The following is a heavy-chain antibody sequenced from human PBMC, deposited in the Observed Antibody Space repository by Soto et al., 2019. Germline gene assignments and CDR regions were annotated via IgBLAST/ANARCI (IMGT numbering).Heavy chain of an antibody. CDR3: ARRMDSGSYRTTDY. CDR2: ISSSGSTI. J-gene: IGHJ4*02. V-gene: IGHV3-11*01. D-gene: IGHD1-26*01. Sequence: GALILPCSASGSTFSDYYMSWIRQAAGKGLEWVSYISSSGSTIYYADSVKGRFTISRDNAKNSLYLQMNSLRAEDTDVYYCARRMDSGSYRTTDYWGQGTLVTVYS. CDR1: GSTFSDYY.